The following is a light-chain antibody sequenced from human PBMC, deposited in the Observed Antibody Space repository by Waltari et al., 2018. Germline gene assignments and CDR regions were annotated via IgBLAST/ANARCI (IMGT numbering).Light chain of an antibody. CDR2: SNY. J-gene: IGLJ2*01. Sequence: QSVLPQPPSASGTPGPRVSISCSGSSSNIGRYTVTWYQQLPGTAPKLLIYSNYQRPSGVPDRFAGSKSGTSASLAISGLQSEDEADYFCAAWDDSLSGVVFGGGTKLTVL. V-gene: IGLV1-44*01. CDR1: SSNIGRYT. CDR3: AAWDDSLSGVV.